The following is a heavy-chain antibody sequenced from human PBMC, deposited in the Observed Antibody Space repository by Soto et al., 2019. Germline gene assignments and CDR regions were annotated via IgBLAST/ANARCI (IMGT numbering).Heavy chain of an antibody. CDR1: GFTFSSYA. J-gene: IGHJ3*02. D-gene: IGHD2-8*01. V-gene: IGHV3-23*01. Sequence: LRLSCAASGFTFSSYAMSWVRQAPGKGLEWVSAISGSGGSTYYADSVKGRFTISRDNSKNTLYLQMNSLRAEDTAVYYCAKAPAGVGAFDIWGQGTMVTVSS. CDR3: AKAPAGVGAFDI. CDR2: ISGSGGST.